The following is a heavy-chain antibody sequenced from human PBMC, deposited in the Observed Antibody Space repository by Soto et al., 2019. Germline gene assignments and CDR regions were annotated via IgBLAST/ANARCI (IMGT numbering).Heavy chain of an antibody. CDR3: ARCEPPEGRQLGPACAFDI. CDR2: IIPIFGTA. J-gene: IGHJ3*02. CDR1: GGTFSSYA. Sequence: QVQLVQSGAEVKKPGSSVKVSCKASGGTFSSYAISWVRQAPGQGLEWMGGIIPIFGTANYAQKFQGRVTITADESTSPAYMELSSLRSEDTAVYYCARCEPPEGRQLGPACAFDIWGQGTMVTVSS. V-gene: IGHV1-69*01. D-gene: IGHD6-6*01.